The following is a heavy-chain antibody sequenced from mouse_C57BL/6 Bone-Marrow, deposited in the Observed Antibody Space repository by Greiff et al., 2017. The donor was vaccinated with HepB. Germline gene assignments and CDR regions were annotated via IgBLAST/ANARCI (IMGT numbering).Heavy chain of an antibody. D-gene: IGHD1-1*01. CDR3: ARSDYYGSLYYFDY. V-gene: IGHV1-42*01. Sequence: EVQLQQSGPELVKPGASVKISCKASGYSFTGYYMNWVKQSPEKSLEWIGEINPSTGGTTYNQKFKAKATLTVDKSSSTAYMQLKSLTSEDSAVYYCARSDYYGSLYYFDYWGQGTTLTVSS. CDR2: INPSTGGT. J-gene: IGHJ2*01. CDR1: GYSFTGYY.